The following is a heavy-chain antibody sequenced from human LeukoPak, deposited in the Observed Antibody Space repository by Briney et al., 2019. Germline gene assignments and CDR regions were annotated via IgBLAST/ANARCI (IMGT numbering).Heavy chain of an antibody. D-gene: IGHD5-12*01. CDR2: ISSNGSTI. J-gene: IGHJ4*02. Sequence: GGSLRLSCAASGFTFSDYYMSWIRQAPGKGLEWVSYISSNGSTIYYADSVKGRFTISRDNAKNSLYLQMNSLRAEDTAVHYCARERSGYDVYYFDYWGQGTLVTVSS. CDR1: GFTFSDYY. V-gene: IGHV3-11*01. CDR3: ARERSGYDVYYFDY.